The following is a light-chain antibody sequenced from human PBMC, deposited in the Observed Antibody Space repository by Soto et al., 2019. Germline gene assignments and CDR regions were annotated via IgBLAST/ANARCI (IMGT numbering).Light chain of an antibody. CDR1: QSVSSSY. Sequence: EIALTQSPGTLSLSPGERATLSCRASQSVSSSYLAWYQQKPGQAPRLLIYGASSRATGIPDRFSVSGSGTDFTLTISRLGPEDFAVYYCQQYGSPYTCGQGTKLEIK. J-gene: IGKJ2*01. CDR2: GAS. CDR3: QQYGSPYT. V-gene: IGKV3-20*01.